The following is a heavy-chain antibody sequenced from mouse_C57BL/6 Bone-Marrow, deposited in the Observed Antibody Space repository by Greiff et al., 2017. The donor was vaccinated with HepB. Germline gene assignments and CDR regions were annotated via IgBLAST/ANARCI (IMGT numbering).Heavy chain of an antibody. CDR1: GFTFSDFY. D-gene: IGHD3-2*02. CDR2: SRNKANDYTT. CDR3: ARYADSSDSYYYAIDY. V-gene: IGHV7-1*01. J-gene: IGHJ4*01. Sequence: EVKVVESGGGLVQSGRSLRLSCATSGFTFSDFYMEWVRQAPGKGLEWIAASRNKANDYTTEYSASVKGRFIVSRDTSQSILYLQMNTLSAEDTAMYYCARYADSSDSYYYAIDYWGQGTSVTVSS.